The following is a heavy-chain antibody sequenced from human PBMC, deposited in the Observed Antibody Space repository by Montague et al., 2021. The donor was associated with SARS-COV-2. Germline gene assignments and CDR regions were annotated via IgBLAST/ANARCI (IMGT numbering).Heavy chain of an antibody. J-gene: IGHJ3*01. V-gene: IGHV4-39*02. CDR3: ARLKRYFDSSGSPSAFDF. CDR1: GGSITNNIDY. CDR2: IYYTGNT. Sequence: SETLSLTCTVSGGSITNNIDYWAWIRQPPGKGLEWIGSIYYTGNTYYNPSLKSRGTISVVTSKNHFTLKLSSVTAAEAAVYYCARLKRYFDSSGSPSAFDFWGQGTKVTVSS. D-gene: IGHD3-22*01.